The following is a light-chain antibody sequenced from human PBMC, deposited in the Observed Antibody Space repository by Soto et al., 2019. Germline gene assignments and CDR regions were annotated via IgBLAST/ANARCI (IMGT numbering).Light chain of an antibody. Sequence: DIQMTQSPTSLSASVGDRVTITCRASQGIRNFVAWYQQKPGKPPKLLIYAASTLQSGVPSRFSGSGSGTDFTLTINSRQPEDVATYFCQKYSSVPVFGPGTKVEIK. CDR2: AAS. V-gene: IGKV1-27*01. CDR3: QKYSSVPV. J-gene: IGKJ3*01. CDR1: QGIRNF.